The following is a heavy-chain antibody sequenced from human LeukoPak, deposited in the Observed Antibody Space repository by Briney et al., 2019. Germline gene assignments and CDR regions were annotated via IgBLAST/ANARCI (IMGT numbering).Heavy chain of an antibody. J-gene: IGHJ4*02. D-gene: IGHD3-22*01. V-gene: IGHV3-7*01. CDR2: IKQDGSEK. CDR3: AGFSSGYSYYFDY. Sequence: GGSLRLSCAASGFTFTIYWMSWVRPAPGEGLGWVGNIKQDGSEKYYVDSVRGRFTISRDNAKNSLYLQMNSPRAEDTAVYYCAGFSSGYSYYFDYWGQGTLVTVSS. CDR1: GFTFTIYW.